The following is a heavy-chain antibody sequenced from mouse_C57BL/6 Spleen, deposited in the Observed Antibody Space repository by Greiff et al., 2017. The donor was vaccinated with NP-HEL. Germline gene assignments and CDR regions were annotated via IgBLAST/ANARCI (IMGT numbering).Heavy chain of an antibody. CDR3: ARSGGSSSAMDD. CDR2: IDPSDSYT. CDR1: GYTFTSYW. Sequence: QVQLQQPGAELVMPGASVKLSCKASGYTFTSYWMHWVKQRPGQGLEWIGEIDPSDSYTNYNQKFKGKSTLTVDKSSSTAYMQLSSLTSEDSAVYYCARSGGSSSAMDDWGQGTSVTVSS. J-gene: IGHJ4*01. V-gene: IGHV1-69*01. D-gene: IGHD1-1*01.